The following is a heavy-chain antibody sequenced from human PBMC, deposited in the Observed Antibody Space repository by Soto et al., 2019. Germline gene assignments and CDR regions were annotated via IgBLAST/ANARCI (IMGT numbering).Heavy chain of an antibody. D-gene: IGHD3-16*01. CDR2: IIPLFGTS. CDR3: ARELKAGGHFGMDV. J-gene: IGHJ6*02. V-gene: IGHV1-69*06. Sequence: QVQLVQPGAEVKKPGSSVKVACQASGGAFSTYAISWVRQAPGQGLEWMGGIIPLFGTSNYLPKFQGRVNIAADRSTETVYMELSRLRFDDTAVYFCARELKAGGHFGMDVWGQGTTVTVSS. CDR1: GGAFSTYA.